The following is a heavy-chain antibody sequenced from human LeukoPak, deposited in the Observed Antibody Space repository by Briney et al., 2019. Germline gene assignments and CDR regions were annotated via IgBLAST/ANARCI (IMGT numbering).Heavy chain of an antibody. J-gene: IGHJ6*02. V-gene: IGHV1-2*04. D-gene: IGHD3-10*01. CDR2: INPNSGGT. CDR1: GYTFTGYY. Sequence: ASVKVSCKASGYTFTGYYMHWVRQAPGQGLEWMGWINPNSGGTNYAQKFQGWVTMTRDTSISTAYMELSRLRSDDTAVYYCATLRGDLDDYGMDVWGQGTTVTVSS. CDR3: ATLRGDLDDYGMDV.